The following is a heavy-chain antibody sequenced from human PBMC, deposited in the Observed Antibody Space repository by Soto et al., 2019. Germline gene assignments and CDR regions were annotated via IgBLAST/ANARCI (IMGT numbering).Heavy chain of an antibody. V-gene: IGHV1-24*01. CDR2: FDPEDGET. CDR3: ATWTVGYSSGWSPPQYLDF. J-gene: IGHJ4*02. Sequence: ASVKVSCKVSGYTLTELSMHWVRQAPGKGLEWMGGFDPEDGETIYAQKFQGRVTMTEDTSTDTAYMELSSLRSEDTAVYYCATWTVGYSSGWSPPQYLDFWGQGTLVTVSS. CDR1: GYTLTELS. D-gene: IGHD6-19*01.